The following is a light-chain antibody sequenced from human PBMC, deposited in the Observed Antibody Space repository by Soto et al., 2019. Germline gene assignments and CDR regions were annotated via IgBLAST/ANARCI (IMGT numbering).Light chain of an antibody. Sequence: EIVLTQSPGTLSLSPGERATLSCRASQSVNTIYFAWYQQKPGQAPGLLIYSTSNRATGIPDRFSGSGSGTDCTLTISRLEPEDFAMYYCQQYDTSPRTFGQGTKVEIK. V-gene: IGKV3-20*01. J-gene: IGKJ1*01. CDR3: QQYDTSPRT. CDR2: STS. CDR1: QSVNTIY.